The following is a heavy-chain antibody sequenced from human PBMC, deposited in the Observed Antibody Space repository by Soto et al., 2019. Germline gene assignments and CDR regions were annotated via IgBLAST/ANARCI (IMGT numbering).Heavy chain of an antibody. CDR1: GGSISSGDYY. CDR2: IYYSGST. J-gene: IGHJ6*02. Sequence: SETLSLTCTVSGGSISSGDYYWSWIRQPPGKGLEWIGYIYYSGSTYYNPSLKSRVTISVDTSKNDFSLNLSSVTAADTAVYFCAREWGLLPYYVMNVWGHGTAVTVSS. D-gene: IGHD7-27*01. V-gene: IGHV4-30-4*02. CDR3: AREWGLLPYYVMNV.